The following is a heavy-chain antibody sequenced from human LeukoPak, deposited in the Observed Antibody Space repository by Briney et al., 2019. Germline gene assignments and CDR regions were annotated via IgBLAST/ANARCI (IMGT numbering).Heavy chain of an antibody. CDR3: AREHYSNYVHYYYGMDV. D-gene: IGHD4-11*01. J-gene: IGHJ6*02. CDR1: GGSISSGSYY. Sequence: SQTLSLTCTVSGGSISSGSYYWSWLRQPAGTGLEWIGRIYTSGSTNYNPSLKSRVTISVDTSKNQFSLKLSSVTAADTAVYYCAREHYSNYVHYYYGMDVWGQGTTVTVSS. V-gene: IGHV4-61*02. CDR2: IYTSGST.